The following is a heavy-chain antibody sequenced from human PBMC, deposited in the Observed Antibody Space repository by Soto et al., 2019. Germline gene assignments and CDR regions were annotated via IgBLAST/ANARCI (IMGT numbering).Heavy chain of an antibody. Sequence: SETLSLTCSVSGGSIISYYWSWIRQPPGKGLEWIGYIYYSGSTNYNPSLKSQVTISVDTSKNQFSLQLSSVTAADTALYYCARSSTIAAAGSFDYWGQGTLVTVSS. J-gene: IGHJ4*02. CDR3: ARSSTIAAAGSFDY. V-gene: IGHV4-59*01. CDR2: IYYSGST. D-gene: IGHD6-13*01. CDR1: GGSIISYY.